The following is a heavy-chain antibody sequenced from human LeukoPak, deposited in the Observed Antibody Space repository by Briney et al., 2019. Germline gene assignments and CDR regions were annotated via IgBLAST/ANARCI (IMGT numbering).Heavy chain of an antibody. V-gene: IGHV3-23*01. D-gene: IGHD3-22*01. J-gene: IGHJ4*02. CDR3: AKDDYYDSSGIITHFDY. CDR1: RFTFSSYA. CDR2: ISGSGDNT. Sequence: PGGSLRLSCAASRFTFSSYAMGWVRQAPGKGLEWVSAISGSGDNTYYADSVKGRFTISRDNSKNTLYLQMNSLRAEDTAVYYCAKDDYYDSSGIITHFDYWGQGTLVTVSS.